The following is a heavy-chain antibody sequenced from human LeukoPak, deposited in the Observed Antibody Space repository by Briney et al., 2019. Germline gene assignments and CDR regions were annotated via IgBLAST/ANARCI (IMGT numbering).Heavy chain of an antibody. CDR1: GYSISSGYY. V-gene: IGHV4-38-2*02. J-gene: IGHJ4*02. Sequence: SETLSLTCTVSGYSISSGYYWGWIRQPPGKGLEWIGSIYHSGSTYYNPSLKSRVTISVDTSKNQFSLKLSSVTAADTAVYYCARDNGHDPGLWGQGTLVTVSS. D-gene: IGHD1-1*01. CDR3: ARDNGHDPGL. CDR2: IYHSGST.